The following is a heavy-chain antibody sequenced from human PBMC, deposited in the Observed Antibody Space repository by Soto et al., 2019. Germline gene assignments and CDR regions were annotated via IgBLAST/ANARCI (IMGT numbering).Heavy chain of an antibody. CDR1: GGSFSGYY. CDR2: INHSGST. Sequence: SETLSLTCAVYGGSFSGYYWSWIRQPPGKGLEWIGEINHSGSTNYNPSLKSRVTISVDTSKNQFSLKLSSVTAADTAVYYCARSTGYWGQGTLVTVSS. CDR3: ARSTGY. V-gene: IGHV4-34*01. D-gene: IGHD4-4*01. J-gene: IGHJ4*02.